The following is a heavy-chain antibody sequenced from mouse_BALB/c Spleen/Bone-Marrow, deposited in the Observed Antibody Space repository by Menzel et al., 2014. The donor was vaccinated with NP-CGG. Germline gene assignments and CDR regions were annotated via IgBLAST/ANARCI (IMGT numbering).Heavy chain of an antibody. CDR1: GYTFTNFW. V-gene: IGHV1S41*01. Sequence: DLVKPGASMKLSCKASGYTFTNFWINWIKQRPGQGLEWIGRIAPGTGTTYYNEMFKGKATLTVDTSSSTAYIQLSSLSSEGSAVYFCARYDYVMDYWGQGTSVTVSS. D-gene: IGHD2-3*01. CDR2: IAPGTGTT. J-gene: IGHJ4*01. CDR3: ARYDYVMDY.